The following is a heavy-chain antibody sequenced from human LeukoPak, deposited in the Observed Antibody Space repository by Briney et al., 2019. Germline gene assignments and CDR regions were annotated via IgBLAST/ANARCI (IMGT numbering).Heavy chain of an antibody. V-gene: IGHV1-58*02. J-gene: IGHJ3*02. CDR1: GFTFTSSA. Sequence: ASVKVSCKASGFTFTSSAMQWVRQARGQRLEWIGWIVVGSGNTNYAQKFQERVTITRDMSTSTAYMELSSLRSEDTAVCYCAADNRANDFWSGYYAFDIWGQGTMVTVSS. D-gene: IGHD3-3*01. CDR3: AADNRANDFWSGYYAFDI. CDR2: IVVGSGNT.